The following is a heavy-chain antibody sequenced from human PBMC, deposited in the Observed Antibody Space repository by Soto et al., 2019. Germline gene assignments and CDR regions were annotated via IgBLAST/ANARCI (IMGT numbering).Heavy chain of an antibody. V-gene: IGHV2-5*02. J-gene: IGHJ3*01. CDR1: GFSLNTGKKG. D-gene: IGHD3-3*01. Sequence: QITLEESGPTPVKPTQTLTLTCTFSGFSLNTGKKGVGWIRQPPGKALEWLAVIYWDDDKRYSPSLESRLTITKDSSKNQVVLQITNVDTVDTGTYYCAHTDQSEAEFFFDVWGQGTTVTVSS. CDR3: AHTDQSEAEFFFDV. CDR2: IYWDDDK.